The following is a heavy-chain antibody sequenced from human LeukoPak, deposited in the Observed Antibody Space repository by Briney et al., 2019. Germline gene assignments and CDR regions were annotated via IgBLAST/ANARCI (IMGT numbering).Heavy chain of an antibody. Sequence: GGSLRLSCAASGFTFSNYWMSWVRQAPGEGLEWVANIRPDGSEKYYVDSVKGRLTISRDNAKNSLYLQMNSLRGEDTAVYYCSSYGPTGSHVDDYWGQGTLVTVSS. V-gene: IGHV3-7*01. J-gene: IGHJ4*02. CDR2: IRPDGSEK. CDR3: SSYGPTGSHVDDY. CDR1: GFTFSNYW. D-gene: IGHD3-10*01.